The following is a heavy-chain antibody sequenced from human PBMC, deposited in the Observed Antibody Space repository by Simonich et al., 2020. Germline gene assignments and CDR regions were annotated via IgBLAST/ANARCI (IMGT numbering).Heavy chain of an antibody. CDR1: GGYFSGYY. D-gene: IGHD1-1*01. CDR2: INHSGRT. V-gene: IGHV4-34*01. J-gene: IGHJ3*02. CDR3: AGGKGWKNAFDI. Sequence: QVQLQQWGAGLLKPSETLSLTCAVYGGYFSGYYWSWVRQPPGKGLEWIGEINHSGRTHYNPSLKGRVTITVDTSKNQVSLRLSSVTAADTAVYYCAGGKGWKNAFDIWGQGTMVTVSS.